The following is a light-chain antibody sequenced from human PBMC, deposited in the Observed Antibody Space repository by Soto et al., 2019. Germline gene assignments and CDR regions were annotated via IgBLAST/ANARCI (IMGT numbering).Light chain of an antibody. CDR2: EVS. CDR3: SSYRRTNWV. CDR1: RSDIGDYNS. Sequence: QSVLTQPASVSGSPGQSITISCTGTRSDIGDYNSVSWYQQHPGKAPKLMIYEVSNRPSGVSNRFSGSKSGNTASLTISGLQAEDEADYYCSSYRRTNWVFGGGTKLTVL. V-gene: IGLV2-14*01. J-gene: IGLJ3*02.